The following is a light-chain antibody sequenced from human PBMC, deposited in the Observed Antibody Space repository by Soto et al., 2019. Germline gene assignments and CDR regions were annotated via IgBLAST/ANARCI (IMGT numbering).Light chain of an antibody. CDR1: SSDVGGYNY. Sequence: QSALTHPRSVSGSPGHSVTSSCTGTSSDVGGYNYVSWYQQHPGKAPKLMIYDVSKRPSGVPDRFSGSKSGNTASLTISGLQAEDEADYYCCSYAGSYTYVFGTGTKVTVL. CDR2: DVS. CDR3: CSYAGSYTYV. V-gene: IGLV2-11*01. J-gene: IGLJ1*01.